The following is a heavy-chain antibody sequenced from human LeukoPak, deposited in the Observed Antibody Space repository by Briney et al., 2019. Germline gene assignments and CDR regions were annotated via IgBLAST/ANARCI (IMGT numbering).Heavy chain of an antibody. Sequence: SVKVSCKASGGTFISYAISWVRQAPGQGLEWMGRIIPILGIANYAQKFQGRVTITADKSTNTAYMELSSLRSEDTAVYYCARKILRGYSGYDAFWFDPWGQGTLVTVSS. J-gene: IGHJ5*02. V-gene: IGHV1-69*04. CDR3: ARKILRGYSGYDAFWFDP. D-gene: IGHD5-12*01. CDR2: IIPILGIA. CDR1: GGTFISYA.